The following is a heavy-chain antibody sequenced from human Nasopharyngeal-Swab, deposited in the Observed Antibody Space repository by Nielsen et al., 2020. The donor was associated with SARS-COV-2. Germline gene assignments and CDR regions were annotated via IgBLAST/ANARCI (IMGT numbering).Heavy chain of an antibody. Sequence: GVLKISCAASGFTFSSYAMSWVRQAPGKGLEWVSIISGSGDTTYYADSVKDRFTISRDNAKNSLYLQMNSLRAEDTAVYYCARDGLDYDFWSAYFMDVWGQGTTVTVSS. D-gene: IGHD3-3*01. CDR3: ARDGLDYDFWSAYFMDV. V-gene: IGHV3-23*01. J-gene: IGHJ6*02. CDR2: ISGSGDTT. CDR1: GFTFSSYA.